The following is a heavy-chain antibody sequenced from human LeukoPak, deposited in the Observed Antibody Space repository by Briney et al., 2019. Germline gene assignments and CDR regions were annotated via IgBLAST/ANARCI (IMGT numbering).Heavy chain of an antibody. D-gene: IGHD1-26*01. Sequence: GGSLRLSCAASGFTFTTYWMHWVRQAPGKGLEWVGRTRNEANIYTTKYAASVKGRFTISRDDSKNSLYLQMNSLKTEDTAVYYCASPVGAATVRAFDIWGQGTMVTVSS. CDR2: TRNEANIYTT. CDR3: ASPVGAATVRAFDI. CDR1: GFTFTTYW. V-gene: IGHV3-72*01. J-gene: IGHJ3*02.